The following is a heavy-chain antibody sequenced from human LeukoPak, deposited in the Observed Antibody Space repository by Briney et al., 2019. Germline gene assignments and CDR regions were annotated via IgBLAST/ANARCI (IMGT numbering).Heavy chain of an antibody. J-gene: IGHJ4*02. CDR2: VYFSGNT. V-gene: IGHV4-4*07. D-gene: IGHD3-22*01. CDR3: ARFNYDSSGYYFDY. Sequence: SETLSLSCTVSGASISSYYWSWIRQPAGKGLEWIGRVYFSGNTNYNPSLKSRVSMSVDTSKKQFSLRLSSVTAADTAVYYCARFNYDSSGYYFDYWGQGTLVTVSS. CDR1: GASISSYY.